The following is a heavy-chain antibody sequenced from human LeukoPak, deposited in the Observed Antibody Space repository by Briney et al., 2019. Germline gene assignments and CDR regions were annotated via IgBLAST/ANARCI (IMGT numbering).Heavy chain of an antibody. Sequence: PGGSLRLSCAASGFTFSDYYMSWIRQAPWKGLEWVSYISSGDSTIYYADSVRGRFTISRDNTKNSLFLQMNSLRAEDTAVYYCARDRLWLNGAFDIWGQGTMVTVSS. V-gene: IGHV3-11*01. J-gene: IGHJ3*02. CDR1: GFTFSDYY. D-gene: IGHD2-21*01. CDR3: ARDRLWLNGAFDI. CDR2: ISSGDSTI.